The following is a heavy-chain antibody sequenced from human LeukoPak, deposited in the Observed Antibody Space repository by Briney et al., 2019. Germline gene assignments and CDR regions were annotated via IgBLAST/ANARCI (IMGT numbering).Heavy chain of an antibody. CDR2: IGGSGDFT. Sequence: GGSLRLSCAASGSTFSSYAMSWVRQAPGKGLEWVSAIGGSGDFTYYAEYVKGRFTTSRDNSKKTLYLQMNSLRAEDTAVYYCAKADRGWGVITKDWGQGTLVTVSS. D-gene: IGHD3-10*01. V-gene: IGHV3-23*01. CDR3: AKADRGWGVITKD. J-gene: IGHJ4*02. CDR1: GSTFSSYA.